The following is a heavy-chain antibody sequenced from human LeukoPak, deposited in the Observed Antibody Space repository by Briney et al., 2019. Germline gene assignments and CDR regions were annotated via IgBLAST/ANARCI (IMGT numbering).Heavy chain of an antibody. CDR3: ARASRGFGLGMDV. CDR2: IYYSGNT. D-gene: IGHD3/OR15-3a*01. J-gene: IGHJ6*03. CDR1: GGSISSYY. V-gene: IGHV4-59*01. Sequence: SETLSLTCTVSGGSISSYYWSWIRQPPGKGLEWIGYIYYSGNTNYNPSLKSRVTIAVDTSKNQFSLKLSSMNAADTAMYYCARASRGFGLGMDVWGKETTVTVSS.